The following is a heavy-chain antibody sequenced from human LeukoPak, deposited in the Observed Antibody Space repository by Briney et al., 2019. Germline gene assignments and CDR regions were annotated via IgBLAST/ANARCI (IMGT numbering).Heavy chain of an antibody. J-gene: IGHJ4*02. CDR3: AGADYDILTGYYQYYFDY. D-gene: IGHD3-9*01. CDR2: IYYSGST. Sequence: PSETLSLTCTVSGGSISSYYWSWIRQPPGKGLEWIGYIYYSGSTNYNPSPKSRVTISVDTSKNQFSLKLSSVTAADTAVYYCAGADYDILTGYYQYYFDYWGQGTLVTVSS. V-gene: IGHV4-59*01. CDR1: GGSISSYY.